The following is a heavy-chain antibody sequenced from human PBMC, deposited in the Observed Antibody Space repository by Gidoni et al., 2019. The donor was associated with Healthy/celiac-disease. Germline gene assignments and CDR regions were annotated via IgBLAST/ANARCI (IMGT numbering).Heavy chain of an antibody. CDR1: GGSISSYY. V-gene: IGHV4-59*01. D-gene: IGHD3-22*01. Sequence: QVQLQESGPGLVKPSEPLSLTCTVPGGSISSYYWSWFRQPPGKGPELIGYIYYSGSTTYNPSLKSRVTIAVDTSKNQFSLKLSSVTAADTAVYYCARGDYYDSSGYYYPALYYYYGMDVWGQGTTVTVSS. J-gene: IGHJ6*02. CDR3: ARGDYYDSSGYYYPALYYYYGMDV. CDR2: IYYSGST.